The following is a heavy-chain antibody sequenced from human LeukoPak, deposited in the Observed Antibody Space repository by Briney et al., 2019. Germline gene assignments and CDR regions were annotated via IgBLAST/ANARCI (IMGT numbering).Heavy chain of an antibody. V-gene: IGHV3-21*01. CDR3: ARDPRITMVRGVDDY. CDR1: GFTFSSYS. J-gene: IGHJ4*02. D-gene: IGHD3-10*01. Sequence: PGGSLRLSCAASGFTFSSYSMNWVRQAPGKGLEWVSSISSSSSYIYYADSVKGRFTISRDNAKNSLYLQMNSLRAEDTAVYYCARDPRITMVRGVDDYWGQGTLVTVSS. CDR2: ISSSSSYI.